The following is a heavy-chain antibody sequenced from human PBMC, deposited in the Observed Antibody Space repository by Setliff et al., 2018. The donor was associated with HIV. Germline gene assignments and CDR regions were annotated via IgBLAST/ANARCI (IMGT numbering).Heavy chain of an antibody. D-gene: IGHD3-22*01. CDR3: ASRVYYYDSNNFLREEGFDP. V-gene: IGHV4-38-2*02. Sequence: SETLSLTCTVSGDSISSDFYWGWIRQPPGKGLKWIGSIYHSGNTYYMPSLQSRVTISVDMSKNQFSLNLNSVTAADTAVYYCASRVYYYDSNNFLREEGFDPWGQGTLVTVSS. J-gene: IGHJ5*02. CDR1: GDSISSDFY. CDR2: IYHSGNT.